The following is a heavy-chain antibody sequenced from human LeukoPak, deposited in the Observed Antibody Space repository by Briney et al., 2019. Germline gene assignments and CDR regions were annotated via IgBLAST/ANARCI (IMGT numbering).Heavy chain of an antibody. CDR2: ISAYNGNT. Sequence: VASVNVSSKASGYTFTSYGISWVRQAPGQGLEWMGWISAYNGNTNYAQKLQGRVTMTTDTSTSTAYMELRSLRSDDTAVYYCARERTGHYYDSSSYYPFDYWGQGTLVTVSS. J-gene: IGHJ4*02. CDR1: GYTFTSYG. D-gene: IGHD3-22*01. V-gene: IGHV1-18*01. CDR3: ARERTGHYYDSSSYYPFDY.